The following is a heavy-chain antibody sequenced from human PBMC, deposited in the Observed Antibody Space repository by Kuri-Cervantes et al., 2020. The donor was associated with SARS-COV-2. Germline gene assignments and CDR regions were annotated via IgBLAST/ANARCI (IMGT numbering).Heavy chain of an antibody. CDR3: TTLIDY. V-gene: IGHV3-73*01. Sequence: GGSLRLSCAASGFTFSSYAMHWVRQASGKGLEWVGRVRGKANNYATAYAASVKGRFTISRDDLKNMAYLQMNSLKTEDTAVYYCTTLIDYWGQGALVTVSS. J-gene: IGHJ4*02. CDR1: GFTFSSYA. CDR2: VRGKANNYAT.